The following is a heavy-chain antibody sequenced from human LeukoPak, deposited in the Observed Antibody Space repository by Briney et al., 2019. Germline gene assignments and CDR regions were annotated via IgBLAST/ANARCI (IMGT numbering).Heavy chain of an antibody. CDR1: GFTFSSYA. Sequence: GRSLRLSCAASGFTFSSYAMHWVRQAPGKGLEWVAVISYDGSNKYYADSVKGRFTISRDNSKNTLYLQMNSLRAEDTAVYYCARDDLTGGMDYWGQGTLVTVSS. CDR3: ARDDLTGGMDY. CDR2: ISYDGSNK. J-gene: IGHJ4*02. D-gene: IGHD3-9*01. V-gene: IGHV3-30*04.